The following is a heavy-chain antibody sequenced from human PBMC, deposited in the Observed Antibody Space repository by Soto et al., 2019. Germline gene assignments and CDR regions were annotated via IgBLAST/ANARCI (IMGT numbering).Heavy chain of an antibody. CDR2: IGGRGGNA. D-gene: IGHD2-21*02. Sequence: GSLRLSCAASGFSFIDYAINWVRQVPGRGLEYVAGIGGRGGNAFYADSMKGRFSISRDNSKNTVYLHMHNLRVDDSAMNYCAKARHSGDFAGSYDSWGQGTLVTVSS. CDR1: GFSFIDYA. J-gene: IGHJ5*02. V-gene: IGHV3-23*01. CDR3: AKARHSGDFAGSYDS.